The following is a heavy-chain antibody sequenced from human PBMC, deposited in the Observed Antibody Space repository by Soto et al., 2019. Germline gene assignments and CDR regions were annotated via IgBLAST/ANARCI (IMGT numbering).Heavy chain of an antibody. CDR2: MNPNGGNT. Sequence: QVQLVQSGAEVKKPGPSVRASSKASGTTFTVYITTWFDKPPGQGLGGMGWMNPNGGNTGYAQTLQGRVTMTWDTSISTAYMELSSLRFEDTAMYYCARGHISSTKNWLDPWGQGTLVTVSS. V-gene: IGHV1-8*01. CDR1: GTTFTVY. J-gene: IGHJ5*02. D-gene: IGHD6-6*01. CDR3: ARGHISSTKNWLDP.